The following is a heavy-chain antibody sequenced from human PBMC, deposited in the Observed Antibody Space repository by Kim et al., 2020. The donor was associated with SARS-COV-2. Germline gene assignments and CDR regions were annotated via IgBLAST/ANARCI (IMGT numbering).Heavy chain of an antibody. CDR3: ARLMKTTVTSGFDP. J-gene: IGHJ5*02. CDR1: GFTFSSYE. Sequence: GGSLRLSCAASGFTFSSYEMNWVRQAPGKGLEWVSYISSSGSTIYYADSVKGRFTISRDNAKNSLYLQMNSLRAEDTAVYYCARLMKTTVTSGFDPWGQGTLVTVSS. V-gene: IGHV3-48*03. D-gene: IGHD4-17*01. CDR2: ISSSGSTI.